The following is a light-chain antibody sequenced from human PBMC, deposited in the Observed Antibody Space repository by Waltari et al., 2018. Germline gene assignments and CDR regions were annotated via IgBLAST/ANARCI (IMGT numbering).Light chain of an antibody. CDR3: QQCNSYSYT. Sequence: DIQMTQSPSTLSASVGDRVTITCRASQSISSWLAWYQQQPGKAPKLLIYKASSLESGVPSRFSGSGSGTEFTLTISSLQPDDFATYYCQQCNSYSYTFGQGTKLEIK. V-gene: IGKV1-5*03. CDR1: QSISSW. J-gene: IGKJ2*01. CDR2: KAS.